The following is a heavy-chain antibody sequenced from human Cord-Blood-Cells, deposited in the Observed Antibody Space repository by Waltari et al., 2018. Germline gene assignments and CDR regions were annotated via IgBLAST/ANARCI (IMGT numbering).Heavy chain of an antibody. Sequence: EVQLVESGGGLVQPGGSLRLSCAASGFTFSSYWMSWVRQAPGKGLEWVANIKQDGSEKYYVDSVKGRFTISRDNAKNSLYLQMNSLRAEDTAVYYCASSGSYGWFDPWGQGTLVTVSS. V-gene: IGHV3-7*01. CDR1: GFTFSSYW. CDR2: IKQDGSEK. J-gene: IGHJ5*02. D-gene: IGHD1-26*01. CDR3: ASSGSYGWFDP.